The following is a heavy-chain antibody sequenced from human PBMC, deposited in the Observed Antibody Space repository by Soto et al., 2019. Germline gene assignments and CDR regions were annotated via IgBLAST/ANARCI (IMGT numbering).Heavy chain of an antibody. D-gene: IGHD2-2*01. CDR1: GFTFRNYR. CDR3: ASEGVVVPSALRRPSYPLGMDV. Sequence: EAQLVESGGGLVQPGGSLRLSCAASGFTFRNYRMNWVRQAPGKGLEWVSYISSSSDTIYYADSVRGRFTISRDNAKNSLYLQIDSMTDEDTAVYYCASEGVVVPSALRRPSYPLGMDVWGQGTTVTVSS. J-gene: IGHJ6*02. CDR2: ISSSSDTI. V-gene: IGHV3-48*02.